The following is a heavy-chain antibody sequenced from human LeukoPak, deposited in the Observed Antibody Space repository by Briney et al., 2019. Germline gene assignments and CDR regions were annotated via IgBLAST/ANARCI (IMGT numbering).Heavy chain of an antibody. CDR2: INGNGRAT. CDR1: GVTFRNYA. D-gene: IGHD3-3*01. V-gene: IGHV3-23*01. Sequence: GGSLRLSCAASGVTFRNYAMTWVRQAPGKGLDWVSSINGNGRATYYADSVRGRFTISRDNSKNTLYLQMNSLRAEDTAVFYCAKGGAYYDFIFDPWGQGTLVTVSS. CDR3: AKGGAYYDFIFDP. J-gene: IGHJ5*02.